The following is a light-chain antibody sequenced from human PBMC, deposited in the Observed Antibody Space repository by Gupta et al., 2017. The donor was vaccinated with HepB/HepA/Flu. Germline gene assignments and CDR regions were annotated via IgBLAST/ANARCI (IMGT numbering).Light chain of an antibody. CDR2: KAS. CDR1: QNINTW. J-gene: IGKJ1*01. V-gene: IGKV1-5*03. Sequence: DIQMTQSPSTLSASVGDRVTITCRASQNINTWLAWYQQKPGKAPKLLIYKASSLESGVPSRFSGSVSGTEFTLTISSLQPDDFATYYCQQDNNYWTFGQGTKVEIK. CDR3: QQDNNYWT.